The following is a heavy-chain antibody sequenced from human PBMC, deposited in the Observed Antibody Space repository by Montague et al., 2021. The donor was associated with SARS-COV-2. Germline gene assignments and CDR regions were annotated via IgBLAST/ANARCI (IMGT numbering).Heavy chain of an antibody. D-gene: IGHD6-13*01. CDR2: IHHSGGS. CDR1: GASISNAFW. J-gene: IGHJ5*02. V-gene: IGHV4-4*02. Sequence: SETLSLTCTVSGASISNAFWWCWVRQPPGKGLEGFGEIHHSGGSTYNPSLASRVTTSLDYSNNQLSLLLRSATAADTAMYYCASHPVWQQLITWGQGTLVTVSP. CDR3: ASHPVWQQLIT.